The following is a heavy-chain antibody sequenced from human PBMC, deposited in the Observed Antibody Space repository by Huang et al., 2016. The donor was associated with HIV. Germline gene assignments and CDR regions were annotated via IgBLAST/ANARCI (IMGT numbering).Heavy chain of an antibody. D-gene: IGHD1-7*01. J-gene: IGHJ6*02. Sequence: VESGGRLVQPGGSIRLSCLGSTFTFGAYWMSWVRQSPGKGLEWVANIKQDESEKYYVESVKGRFNISRDNAKKVLFLEMNNVRVEDTATYYCATKTAAMDIWGQGTTVTVS. CDR1: TFTFGAYW. CDR2: IKQDESEK. CDR3: ATKTAAMDI. V-gene: IGHV3-7*01.